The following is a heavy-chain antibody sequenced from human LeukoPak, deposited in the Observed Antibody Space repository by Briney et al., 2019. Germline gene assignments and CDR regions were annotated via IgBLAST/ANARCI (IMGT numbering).Heavy chain of an antibody. J-gene: IGHJ4*02. D-gene: IGHD6-6*01. CDR2: IYTSGST. V-gene: IGHV4-61*02. CDR3: ARHSYSSSSRGKDY. CDR1: GGSISSGSYY. Sequence: PSQTLSLTCTVSGGSISSGSYYWSWIRQPAGKGLEWIGRIYTSGSTNYNPSLKSRVTISVDTSKNQFSLKLRSVTAADTAVYYCARHSYSSSSRGKDYWGQGTLVTVSS.